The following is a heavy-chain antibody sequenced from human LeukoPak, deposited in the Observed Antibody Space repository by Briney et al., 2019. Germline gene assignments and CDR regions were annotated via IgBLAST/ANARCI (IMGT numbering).Heavy chain of an antibody. J-gene: IGHJ6*03. CDR3: ARGGWSYYYMDV. Sequence: SETLSLTCTVSGGSISSYYWSWIRQPPGKGLELIGDIYYSGSTNYNPSLKSRVTISVDTSKNQFSLKLSSVTAADTAVYYCARGGWSYYYMDVWGKGTTVTVSS. V-gene: IGHV4-59*01. CDR1: GGSISSYY. CDR2: IYYSGST. D-gene: IGHD2-15*01.